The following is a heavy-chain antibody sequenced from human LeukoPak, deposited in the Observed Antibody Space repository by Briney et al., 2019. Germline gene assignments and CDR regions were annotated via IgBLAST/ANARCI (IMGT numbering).Heavy chain of an antibody. D-gene: IGHD3-22*01. J-gene: IGHJ4*02. CDR3: ARGFYDSSGIDY. CDR1: GGSISSGGYY. V-gene: IGHV4-30-2*01. Sequence: TLSLTCTVSGGSISSGGYYWSWIRQPPGKGLEWIGYIYHSGSTYYNPSLKSRVTISVDRSKNQFSLKLSSATAADTAVYYCARGFYDSSGIDYWGQGTLVTVSS. CDR2: IYHSGST.